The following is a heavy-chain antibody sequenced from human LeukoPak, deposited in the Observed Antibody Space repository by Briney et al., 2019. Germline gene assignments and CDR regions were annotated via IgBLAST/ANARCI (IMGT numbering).Heavy chain of an antibody. CDR2: IYPGNSDT. CDR3: ARQNEYGGRGFDY. J-gene: IGHJ4*02. CDR1: GYSFTNYW. D-gene: IGHD4-17*01. V-gene: IGHV5-51*01. Sequence: HGESLKISCKGSGYSFTNYWIGWVRQVPGKGLEWMGIIYPGNSDTRYSPSFQGQVTISADKSISTAYLQWSSLKASDTAMYYCARQNEYGGRGFDYWGQGTLVTVSS.